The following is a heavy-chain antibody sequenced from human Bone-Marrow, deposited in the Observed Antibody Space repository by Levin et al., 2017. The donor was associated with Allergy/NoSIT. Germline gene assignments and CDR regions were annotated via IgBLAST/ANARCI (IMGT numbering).Heavy chain of an antibody. CDR3: AREYSSSWVDY. V-gene: IGHV3-30-3*01. CDR1: GFTFSSYA. D-gene: IGHD6-13*01. J-gene: IGHJ4*02. Sequence: SGGSLRLSCAASGFTFSSYAMHWVRQAPGKGLEWVAVISYDGSNKYYADSVKGRFTISRDNSKNTLYLQMNSLRAEDTAVYYCAREYSSSWVDYWGQGTLVTVSS. CDR2: ISYDGSNK.